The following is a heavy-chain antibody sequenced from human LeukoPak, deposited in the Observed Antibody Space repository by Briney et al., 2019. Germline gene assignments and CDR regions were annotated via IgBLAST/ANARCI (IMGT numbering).Heavy chain of an antibody. V-gene: IGHV1-69*13. J-gene: IGHJ4*02. CDR1: GGTFSSYA. CDR3: ARDGGYSHGFDY. Sequence: ASVKVSCKASGGTFSSYAISWVRQAPGQGLEWMGGIIPIFGTANYAQKFQGRVTITADESTSTAYMELSSLRSEDTAVYYCARDGGYSHGFDYWGQGTLVTVSS. CDR2: IIPIFGTA. D-gene: IGHD5-18*01.